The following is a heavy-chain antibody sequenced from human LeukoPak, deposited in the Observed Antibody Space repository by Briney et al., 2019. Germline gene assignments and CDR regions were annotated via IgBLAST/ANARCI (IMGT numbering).Heavy chain of an antibody. V-gene: IGHV1-69*13. CDR2: IIPIFGTA. D-gene: IGHD3-9*01. CDR3: ARDLLGSHTGYSSGAWDY. J-gene: IGHJ4*02. CDR1: GGTFSSYA. Sequence: ASVKVSCKASGGTFSSYAISWVRQAPGQGLEWMGGIIPIFGTANYAQKFQGRVTITADESTSTAYMELSSLRAEDTAVYYCARDLLGSHTGYSSGAWDYWGQGTQVTVSS.